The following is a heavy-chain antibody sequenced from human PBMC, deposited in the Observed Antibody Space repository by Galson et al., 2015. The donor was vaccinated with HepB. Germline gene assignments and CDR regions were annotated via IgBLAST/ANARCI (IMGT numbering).Heavy chain of an antibody. J-gene: IGHJ5*02. D-gene: IGHD4-17*01. CDR1: GFTFSSYG. CDR2: IWYDGSNK. CDR3: ARGNGDYGSGPGNWFDP. Sequence: SLRLSCAASGFTFSSYGMHWVRQAPGKGLEWVAVIWYDGSNKYYADSVKGRFTISRDNSKNTLYLQMNSLRAEDTAVYYCARGNGDYGSGPGNWFDPWGQGTLVTVSS. V-gene: IGHV3-33*01.